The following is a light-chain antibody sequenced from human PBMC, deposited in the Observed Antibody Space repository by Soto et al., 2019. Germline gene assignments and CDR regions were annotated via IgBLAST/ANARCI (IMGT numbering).Light chain of an antibody. CDR2: GAS. J-gene: IGKJ1*01. V-gene: IGKV3-20*01. CDR1: QSVSNNY. Sequence: EIVLTPSPGTLSLSPVDRATLSCRASQSVSNNYLAWYQQTPGQAPRLLIYGASNRATGIPDRFSGSGSGTDFTLTISRLEPEDFAVYYCQQYGSSGTFGQGTKVDIK. CDR3: QQYGSSGT.